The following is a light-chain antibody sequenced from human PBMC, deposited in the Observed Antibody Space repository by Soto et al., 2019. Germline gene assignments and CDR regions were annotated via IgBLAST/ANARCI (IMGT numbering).Light chain of an antibody. J-gene: IGLJ2*01. CDR2: EVS. Sequence: QSALTQPPSASGSPGQSVTISCTGTSSDVGGYNYVSWYQQHPGKAPKLMIYEVSKRPSGVPDRFSGSKSGNTAPLTVSGLRAEDEGDYCCSSYADSNNHVLFGEGTKLTLL. CDR3: SSYADSNNHVL. CDR1: SSDVGGYNY. V-gene: IGLV2-8*01.